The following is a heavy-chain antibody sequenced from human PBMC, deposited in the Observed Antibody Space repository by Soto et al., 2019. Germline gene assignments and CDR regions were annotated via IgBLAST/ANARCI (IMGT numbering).Heavy chain of an antibody. Sequence: PSEPLSLTCTVSGGSISSYYWSWIRQPAGKGLEWIGRIYTSGSTNYNPSLKSRVTMSVDTSKNQYYLKLSSVTAADTAVYYCARPEGDDGSGYSWFSAWGQGTRVTLS. J-gene: IGHJ5*02. CDR2: IYTSGST. D-gene: IGHD3-10*01. CDR1: GGSISSYY. V-gene: IGHV4-4*07. CDR3: ARPEGDDGSGYSWFSA.